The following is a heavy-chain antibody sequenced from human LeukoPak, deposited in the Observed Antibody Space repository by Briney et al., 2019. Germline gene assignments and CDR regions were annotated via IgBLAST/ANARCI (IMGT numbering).Heavy chain of an antibody. J-gene: IGHJ4*02. CDR1: GGTFSSYA. V-gene: IGHV1-69*13. CDR2: IIPIFGTA. D-gene: IGHD5-18*01. Sequence: SVKVSFKASGGTFSSYAISWVRQAPGQGLEWMGGIIPIFGTANYAQKFQGRVTITADESTSTAYMELSSLRSEDTAVYYCARVGYSYGFDYWGQGTLVAVSS. CDR3: ARVGYSYGFDY.